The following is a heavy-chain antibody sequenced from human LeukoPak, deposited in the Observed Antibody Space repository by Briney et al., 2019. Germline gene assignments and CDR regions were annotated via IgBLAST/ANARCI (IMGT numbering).Heavy chain of an antibody. V-gene: IGHV3-30*02. CDR3: ARGTRFDP. D-gene: IGHD1-14*01. J-gene: IGHJ5*02. CDR1: GFTFSSYG. CDR2: IRYDGSNK. Sequence: GGSLRLSCAASGFTFSSYGMHWVRQAPGKGLEWVAFIRYDGSNKYYADSVKGRFTISRDNAKNSLYLQMNSLRAEDTAVYYCARGTRFDPWGQGTLVTVSS.